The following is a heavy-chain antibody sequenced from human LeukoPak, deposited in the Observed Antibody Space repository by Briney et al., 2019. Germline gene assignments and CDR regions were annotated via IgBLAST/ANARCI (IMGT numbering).Heavy chain of an antibody. Sequence: ASVKVSCKASGYTFTSYDINWVRQATGQGLEWMGWMNPNSGNTGYAQKFQGRVTMTRNTSISTAYMELSSLRSEDTAVYYCATWYYYDSSDYYLADYWGQGTLVTVSS. CDR1: GYTFTSYD. D-gene: IGHD3-22*01. V-gene: IGHV1-8*01. CDR3: ATWYYYDSSDYYLADY. CDR2: MNPNSGNT. J-gene: IGHJ4*02.